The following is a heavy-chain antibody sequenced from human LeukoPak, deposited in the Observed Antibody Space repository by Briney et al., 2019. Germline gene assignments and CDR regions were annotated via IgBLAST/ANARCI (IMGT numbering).Heavy chain of an antibody. V-gene: IGHV3-21*01. CDR2: ISSSRSYI. J-gene: IGHJ3*02. Sequence: GGSLRLSCAASGFTFSSYSMNWVRQAPGKGLEWVSSISSSRSYIYYADSVKGRFTISRDNAKNSLFLQMNSLRAEDTAVYYCARSYCRGGSCYSGDAFDIWGQGTMFTVSS. CDR3: ARSYCRGGSCYSGDAFDI. CDR1: GFTFSSYS. D-gene: IGHD2-15*01.